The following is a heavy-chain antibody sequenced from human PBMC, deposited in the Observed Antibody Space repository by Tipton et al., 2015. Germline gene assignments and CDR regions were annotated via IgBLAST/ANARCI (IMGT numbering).Heavy chain of an antibody. CDR3: SRARGRRGGLFDS. V-gene: IGHV4-59*01. J-gene: IGHJ4*02. Sequence: TLSLTCTVSSDSISKYYWSWIRQPPGKELQWIGYIQYSGGTNYNPSLESRVSMSADTSKTQFSLEMRSVTATDTAVYYCSRARGRRGGLFDSWGQGTLVTVSS. CDR1: SDSISKYY. CDR2: IQYSGGT. D-gene: IGHD4-23*01.